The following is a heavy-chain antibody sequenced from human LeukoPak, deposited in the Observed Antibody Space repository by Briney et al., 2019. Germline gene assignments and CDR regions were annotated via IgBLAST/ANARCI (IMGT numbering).Heavy chain of an antibody. CDR3: ARARRYYGSGSYSYNWFDP. D-gene: IGHD3-10*01. Sequence: GGSLRLSCAASGFTFSDYYMSWIRQAPGKWLEWVSYISSSGSTIYYADSVKGRFTISRDNAKNSLYLQMNSLRAEDTAVYYCARARRYYGSGSYSYNWFDPWGQGTLVTVSS. V-gene: IGHV3-11*01. CDR2: ISSSGSTI. J-gene: IGHJ5*02. CDR1: GFTFSDYY.